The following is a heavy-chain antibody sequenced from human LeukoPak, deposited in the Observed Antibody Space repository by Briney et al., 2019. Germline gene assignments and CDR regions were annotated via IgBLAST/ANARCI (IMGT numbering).Heavy chain of an antibody. CDR2: ISAYNGNT. Sequence: ASVKVSCKASGYTFTSYGISWVRQAPGQGLEWMGWISAYNGNTNYAQKLQGRVTMTTDTSTSTAYMELRSLRSDDTAVYYCARVLITIIVVVIDYWGQGTLVTVSS. J-gene: IGHJ4*02. CDR3: ARVLITIIVVVIDY. D-gene: IGHD3-22*01. CDR1: GYTFTSYG. V-gene: IGHV1-18*01.